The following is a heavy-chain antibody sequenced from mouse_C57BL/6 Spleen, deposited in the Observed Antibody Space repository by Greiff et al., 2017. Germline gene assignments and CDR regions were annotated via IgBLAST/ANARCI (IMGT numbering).Heavy chain of an antibody. V-gene: IGHV5-6*01. CDR3: ARLRGSRGYFDV. Sequence: EVMLVESGGDLVKPGGSLKLSCAASGFTFSSYGMSWVRQTPDKRLEWVATISSGGSYTYYPDSVKGRFPISRDNAKNTLYLQMSSLKSEDTAMYYWARLRGSRGYFDVWGTGTTVTVSS. CDR1: GFTFSSYG. J-gene: IGHJ1*03. CDR2: ISSGGSYT.